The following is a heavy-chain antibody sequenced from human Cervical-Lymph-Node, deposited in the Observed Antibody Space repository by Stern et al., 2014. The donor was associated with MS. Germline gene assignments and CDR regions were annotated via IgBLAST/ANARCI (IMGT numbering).Heavy chain of an antibody. D-gene: IGHD2-21*01. CDR1: GGTFSNYA. Sequence: QVQLAQSVAEVKKPGSSVKVSCKTSGGTFSNYAISWVRLAPGQGLEWMGGITLILDATNYAQKFQGRVTITADESTRTAYMELSSLRSDDTAMYNCARGDSEAPIYYFDYWGQGTLVTVSS. CDR2: ITLILDAT. CDR3: ARGDSEAPIYYFDY. J-gene: IGHJ4*02. V-gene: IGHV1-69*01.